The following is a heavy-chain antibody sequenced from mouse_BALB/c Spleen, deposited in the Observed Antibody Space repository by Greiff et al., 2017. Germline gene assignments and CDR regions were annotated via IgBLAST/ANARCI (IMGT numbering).Heavy chain of an antibody. CDR3: ARSRDYYVYDVGY. CDR1: GFTFSSFG. CDR2: ISSGSSTI. D-gene: IGHD2-2*01. Sequence: EVQLVESGGGLVQPGGSRKLSCAASGFTFSSFGMHWVRQAPEKGLEWVAYISSGSSTIYYADTVKGRFTISRDKHKNTLFLQMTSLRSEDTAMYNCARSRDYYVYDVGYGGKDTTLTVSS. V-gene: IGHV5-17*02. J-gene: IGHJ2*01.